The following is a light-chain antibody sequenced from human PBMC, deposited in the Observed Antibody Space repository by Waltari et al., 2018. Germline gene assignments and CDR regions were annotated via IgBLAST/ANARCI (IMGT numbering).Light chain of an antibody. Sequence: QSALTQPASVSGSPGQSITLSCPGSSSDVGGYNYVSWYQQHPDKVPKLLIYDVTYRPSGVSNRFSGSKSGNTASLTISGLQAEDEADYYCSSFTTSSTYVFGTGTRVTVL. CDR1: SSDVGGYNY. J-gene: IGLJ1*01. CDR3: SSFTTSSTYV. CDR2: DVT. V-gene: IGLV2-14*03.